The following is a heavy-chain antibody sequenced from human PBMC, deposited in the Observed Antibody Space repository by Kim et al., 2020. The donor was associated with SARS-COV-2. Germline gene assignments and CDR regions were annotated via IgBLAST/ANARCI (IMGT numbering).Heavy chain of an antibody. CDR3: ARWMTPGFDY. D-gene: IGHD5-12*01. CDR2: IHSGGDT. J-gene: IGHJ4*02. CDR1: GFTISSSY. V-gene: IGHV3-66*01. Sequence: GGSLRLSCAASGFTISSSYMGWVRQAPGKGLEWVTGIHSGGDTDYADSVKGRFTISRDKSKNTLYLQMNSLRAEDTAVYYCARWMTPGFDYWGQGTLVTV.